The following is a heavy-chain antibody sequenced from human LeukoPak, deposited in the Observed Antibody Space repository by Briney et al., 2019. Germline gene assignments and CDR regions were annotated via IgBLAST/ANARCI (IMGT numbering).Heavy chain of an antibody. D-gene: IGHD3-3*01. Sequence: GGSLRLSCAASGFTFSSYAMSWVRQAPGKGLEWVAAISGSGGSTYYADSVKGRFTISRDNSKNTLYLQMNSLRAEDTAVYYCARRLYDFWSGYWPSGGMDVWGQGTTVTVSS. CDR1: GFTFSSYA. CDR3: ARRLYDFWSGYWPSGGMDV. J-gene: IGHJ6*02. V-gene: IGHV3-23*01. CDR2: ISGSGGST.